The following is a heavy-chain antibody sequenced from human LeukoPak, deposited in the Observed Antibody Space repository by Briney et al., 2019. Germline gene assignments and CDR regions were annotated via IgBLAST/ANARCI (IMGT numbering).Heavy chain of an antibody. J-gene: IGHJ4*02. CDR2: IYYSGST. V-gene: IGHV4-59*08. CDR3: VAEEYGTGSYYKSAF. D-gene: IGHD3-10*01. CDR1: GAFISSYY. Sequence: PSETLSLTCTVSGAFISSYYWNWIRQPPGKGLEWIGYIYYSGSTNYNPSLKSRVTISVDTSKNQFSLKLTSVTAADTAVYYCVAEEYGTGSYYKSAFWGKGALVTVSS.